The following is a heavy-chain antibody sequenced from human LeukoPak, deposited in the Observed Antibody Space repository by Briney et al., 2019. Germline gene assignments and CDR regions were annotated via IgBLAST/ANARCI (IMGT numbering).Heavy chain of an antibody. V-gene: IGHV3-23*01. CDR3: AKAGNKGSSSWFYYFDS. Sequence: GGSLRLSCAASGFTFDDYAMHWVRQAPGKGLEWVSSFSGSSGNTYYADSVKGRFTISRDNSKNTLYLQMNSLRAEDTAVYYCAKAGNKGSSSWFYYFDSWGQGTLVTVSS. CDR2: FSGSSGNT. J-gene: IGHJ4*02. D-gene: IGHD6-13*01. CDR1: GFTFDDYA.